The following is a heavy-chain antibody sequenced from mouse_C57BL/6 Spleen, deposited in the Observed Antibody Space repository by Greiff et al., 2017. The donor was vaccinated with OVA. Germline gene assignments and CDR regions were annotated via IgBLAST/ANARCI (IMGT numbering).Heavy chain of an antibody. J-gene: IGHJ3*01. Sequence: QVQLQQPGAELVKPGASVKLSCKASGYTFTSYWMRWVKQRPGQGLEWIGEIDPSDSYTNYNQKFKGKATLTVDTSSSTAYMQLSSLPSVYSAVWHCVPALLLLGLAYWGQGTLLTFAA. V-gene: IGHV1-50*01. D-gene: IGHD1-1*01. CDR3: VPALLLLGLAY. CDR1: GYTFTSYW. CDR2: IDPSDSYT.